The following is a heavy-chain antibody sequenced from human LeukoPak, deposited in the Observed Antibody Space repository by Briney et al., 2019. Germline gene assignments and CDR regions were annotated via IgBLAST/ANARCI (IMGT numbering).Heavy chain of an antibody. Sequence: ASVKVSCKASGYTFTSYAINWVRQAPGQGLEWMGWINTNTGNPTYAQGFTGRFVFSLDTSVSTAYLQISSLKAEDTAVHYCARDLFIGSSSWYESFDYWGQGTLVTVSS. CDR3: ARDLFIGSSSWYESFDY. CDR1: GYTFTSYA. J-gene: IGHJ4*02. CDR2: INTNTGNP. D-gene: IGHD6-13*01. V-gene: IGHV7-4-1*02.